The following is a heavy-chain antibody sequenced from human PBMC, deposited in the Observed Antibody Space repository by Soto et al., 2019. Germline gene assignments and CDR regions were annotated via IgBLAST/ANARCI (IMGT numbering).Heavy chain of an antibody. V-gene: IGHV4-39*01. CDR1: GGSISSSTYS. CDR2: IYYRGST. Sequence: SETLSLTCTVSGGSISSSTYSWGWIRQTPGKGLEWIGTIYYRGSTYYNPSLKSRVTISVDTSKNQFSLKLSSVTAADTAVYYCARLIVVKTRKTHFDYWGQGTLVTVSS. D-gene: IGHD2-15*01. J-gene: IGHJ4*02. CDR3: ARLIVVKTRKTHFDY.